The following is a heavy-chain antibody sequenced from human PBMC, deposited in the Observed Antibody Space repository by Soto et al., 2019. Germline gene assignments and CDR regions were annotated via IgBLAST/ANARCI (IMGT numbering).Heavy chain of an antibody. V-gene: IGHV4-30-4*01. CDR3: ARSSYGSGSYYYFDY. J-gene: IGHJ4*02. D-gene: IGHD3-10*01. Sequence: QVQLQESGPGLVKPSQTLSLTCTVSGGSISSGDYYWSWIRQPPGKGLEWIGYIYYSGSTYYNPSLKRRVTISVDTSKNPFSLKLSSVTAADTAVYYCARSSYGSGSYYYFDYWGQGTLVTVSS. CDR2: IYYSGST. CDR1: GGSISSGDYY.